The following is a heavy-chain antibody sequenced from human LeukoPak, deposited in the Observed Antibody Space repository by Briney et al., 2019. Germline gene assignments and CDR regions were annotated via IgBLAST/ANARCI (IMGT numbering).Heavy chain of an antibody. D-gene: IGHD3-10*01. CDR1: GFTFSSYG. Sequence: TGGSLRLSCAASGFTFSSYGMHWVRQAPGKGLEWVAFIRYDGSNKYYADSVKGRFTISRDNSKNTLYLQMNSLRAEDTAVYYCAKSLYYYGSGSYPLDYWGQGTLVTVSS. J-gene: IGHJ4*02. CDR3: AKSLYYYGSGSYPLDY. CDR2: IRYDGSNK. V-gene: IGHV3-30*02.